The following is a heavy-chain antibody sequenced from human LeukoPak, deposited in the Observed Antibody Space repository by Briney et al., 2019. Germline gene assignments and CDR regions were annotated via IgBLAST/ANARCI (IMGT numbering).Heavy chain of an antibody. Sequence: SVKVSCKASGYIFTDYYMHWVRQAPGQGLEWMGWINPNSGGTNYAQKFQGRVTVTRDKSISTAYMELNRLTYDDTAVYYCARDPPPYSSGWHGIDVWGQGTTVTVSS. V-gene: IGHV1-2*02. J-gene: IGHJ6*02. CDR2: INPNSGGT. CDR1: GYIFTDYY. D-gene: IGHD6-19*01. CDR3: ARDPPPYSSGWHGIDV.